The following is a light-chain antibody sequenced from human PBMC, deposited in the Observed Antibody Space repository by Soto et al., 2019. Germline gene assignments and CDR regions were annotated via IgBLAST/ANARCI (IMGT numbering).Light chain of an antibody. CDR1: QSVSSN. CDR3: QQYNNWPPLT. Sequence: EIVMTQSPVTLSVSPGERATLSCRASQSVSSNLAWYQQKPGQAPRLLIYGASTRATGVPARFSGSGSGTEFTLTISSLQSEDFAVYYCQQYNNWPPLTSGGGTKVEIK. J-gene: IGKJ4*01. V-gene: IGKV3-15*01. CDR2: GAS.